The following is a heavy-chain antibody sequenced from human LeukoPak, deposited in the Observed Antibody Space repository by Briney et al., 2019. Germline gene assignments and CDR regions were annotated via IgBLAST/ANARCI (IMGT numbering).Heavy chain of an antibody. CDR2: IKYDGSDK. Sequence: GGSLRLSCGASGSSFSEYWMSWVRQAPGKGLEWLANIKYDGSDKNYVESVKGRFIISRDNAEKAVYLQMNSLRVDDTAVYYCARGAEWRDYWGQGTLVTVSS. CDR1: GSSFSEYW. D-gene: IGHD3-3*01. J-gene: IGHJ4*02. V-gene: IGHV3-7*01. CDR3: ARGAEWRDY.